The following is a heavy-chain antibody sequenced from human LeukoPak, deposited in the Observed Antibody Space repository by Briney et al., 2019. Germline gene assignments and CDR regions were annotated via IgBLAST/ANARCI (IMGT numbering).Heavy chain of an antibody. CDR2: ISSSGSTI. J-gene: IGHJ3*02. CDR3: ARDRPLGYCTNGVCPSRAFDI. D-gene: IGHD2-8*01. V-gene: IGHV3-48*03. CDR1: GFTFSSYE. Sequence: GGSLRLSCAASGFTFSSYEMNWVRQAPGKGLEWVSYISSSGSTIYYADSVKGRFTISRDNAKNSLYLQMNSLRAEDTAVYYCARDRPLGYCTNGVCPSRAFDIWGQGTMVTVSS.